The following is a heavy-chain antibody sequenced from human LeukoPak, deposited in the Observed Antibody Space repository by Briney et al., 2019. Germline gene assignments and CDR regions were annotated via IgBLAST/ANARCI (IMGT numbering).Heavy chain of an antibody. D-gene: IGHD6-19*01. CDR3: AREGGGWGSYSGGWYMAGYFDY. CDR2: ISAYNGNT. CDR1: GYTFTSYG. V-gene: IGHV1-18*01. J-gene: IGHJ4*02. Sequence: GASVQVSCKASGYTFTSYGISWVRRAPGQGLEWMGWISAYNGNTNYAQKLQGRVTMTTDTSTSTAYMELRSLRSDDTAVYYCAREGGGWGSYSGGWYMAGYFDYWGQGTLVTVSS.